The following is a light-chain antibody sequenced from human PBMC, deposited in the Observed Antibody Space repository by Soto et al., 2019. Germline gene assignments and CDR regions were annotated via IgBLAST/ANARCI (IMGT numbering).Light chain of an antibody. V-gene: IGKV3-11*01. CDR2: DGS. J-gene: IGKJ4*01. CDR1: QSVSNY. Sequence: EIVLTQSPATLSLSPGERATLSCRASQSVSNYLAWYQQQPGQAPRLLIYDGSNRATGIPARFSGSGSGKDFTLTISSLEPGDFAVYCCHHRAGWPPAFTFGGGTKVEIK. CDR3: HHRAGWPPAFT.